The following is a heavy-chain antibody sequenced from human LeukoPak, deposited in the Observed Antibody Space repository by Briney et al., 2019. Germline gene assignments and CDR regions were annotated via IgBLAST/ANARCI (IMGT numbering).Heavy chain of an antibody. V-gene: IGHV3-21*01. CDR1: GFTFSSYS. J-gene: IGHJ3*01. D-gene: IGHD6-13*01. CDR2: ISSSSSYI. Sequence: PGGSLRLSSAASGFTFSSYSMNWVRQAPGKGLGWVSSISSSSSYIYYADSVKGRFTISRDNAKNSLYLQMNSLRAEDTAVYYCAREGYSSSELVLWGQGTMVTVSS. CDR3: AREGYSSSELVL.